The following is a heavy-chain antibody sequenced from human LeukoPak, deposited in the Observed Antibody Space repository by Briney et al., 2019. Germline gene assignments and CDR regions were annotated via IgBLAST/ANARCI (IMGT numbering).Heavy chain of an antibody. CDR1: GLPFSSYW. CDR3: AREEDNADEYLREDY. V-gene: IGHV3-7*01. D-gene: IGHD2-15*01. CDR2: IKQDGSEQ. J-gene: IGHJ4*02. Sequence: PGGSLRLSCTASGLPFSSYWMSWVRQAPGKGPEWVANIKQDGSEQNYVDSVKGRFTISRDNARNSLYLQMDNLRAEDTAVYYCAREEDNADEYLREDYWGQGTLVTVSS.